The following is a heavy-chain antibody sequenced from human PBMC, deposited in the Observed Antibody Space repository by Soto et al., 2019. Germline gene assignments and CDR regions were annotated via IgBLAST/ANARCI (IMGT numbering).Heavy chain of an antibody. CDR1: GFTFSSYW. CDR3: ASTSMVRGVITPYFDY. V-gene: IGHV3-74*01. Sequence: EVQLVESGGGLVQPGGSLRLSCAASGFTFSSYWMHWVRQAPGKGLVWVSRINSDGSSTSYADSVKGRFTISRDNAKNTLYLQMNSLRAEDTAVYYWASTSMVRGVITPYFDYWGQGTLVTVSS. D-gene: IGHD3-10*01. J-gene: IGHJ4*02. CDR2: INSDGSST.